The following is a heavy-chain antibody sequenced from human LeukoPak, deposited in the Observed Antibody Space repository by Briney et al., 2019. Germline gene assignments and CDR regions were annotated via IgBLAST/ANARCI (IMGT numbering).Heavy chain of an antibody. CDR1: RFSFSNYW. D-gene: IGHD3-9*01. CDR3: ERDIFSGWGGLDY. CDR2: VKSDGSNP. J-gene: IGHJ4*02. V-gene: IGHV3-74*01. Sequence: GGSLRLSCAASRFSFSNYWMHWVRQAPGKGLVWVSRVKSDGSNPSYADSVKGRFTISRDNAENMLYLQMNTLGAEDTAVYYCERDIFSGWGGLDYGGQGTLVTVPS.